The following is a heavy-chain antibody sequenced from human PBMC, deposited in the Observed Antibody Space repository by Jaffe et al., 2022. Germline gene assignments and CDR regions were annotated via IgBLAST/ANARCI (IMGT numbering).Heavy chain of an antibody. D-gene: IGHD6-13*01. V-gene: IGHV3-30*02. CDR3: AKVSSWYDEGPDDAFDI. Sequence: QVQLVESGGGVVQPGGSLRLSCAASGFTFSSYGMHWVRQAPGKGLEWVAFIRYDGSNKYYADSVKGRFTISRDNSKNTLYLQMNSLRAEDTAVYYCAKVSSWYDEGPDDAFDIWGQGTMVTVSS. J-gene: IGHJ3*02. CDR2: IRYDGSNK. CDR1: GFTFSSYG.